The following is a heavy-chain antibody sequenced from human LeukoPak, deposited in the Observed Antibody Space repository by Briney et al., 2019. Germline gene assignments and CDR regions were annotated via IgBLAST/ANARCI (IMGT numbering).Heavy chain of an antibody. D-gene: IGHD6-19*01. CDR2: TYPGDSNT. CDR1: GYSFTAYW. Sequence: GESLKISCKVSGYSFTAYWIGWVRQMPGMGLEWVAITYPGDSNTVYSPSFQGQVTISADTSISTAYLQWNSLRASDTAMNFCVRHPQRSGWSHFAYWGQGTLVTVSP. J-gene: IGHJ4*02. V-gene: IGHV5-51*01. CDR3: VRHPQRSGWSHFAY.